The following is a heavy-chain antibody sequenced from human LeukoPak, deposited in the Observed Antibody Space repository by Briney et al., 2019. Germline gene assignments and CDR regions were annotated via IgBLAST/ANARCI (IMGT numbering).Heavy chain of an antibody. V-gene: IGHV3-66*02. Sequence: GGSLRLSCAASGFIVSGNYMTWIRQAPGKGLEWVAVVYTGGNAHYADSVKGRFTISRDKNTLYLQMNSLRREDTAVYYCATLPITVQDYYYGMDVWGQGITVTVSS. CDR2: VYTGGNA. D-gene: IGHD4-17*01. J-gene: IGHJ6*02. CDR3: ATLPITVQDYYYGMDV. CDR1: GFIVSGNY.